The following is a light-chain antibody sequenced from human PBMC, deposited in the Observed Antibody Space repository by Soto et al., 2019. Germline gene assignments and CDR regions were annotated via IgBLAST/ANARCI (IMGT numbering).Light chain of an antibody. V-gene: IGKV3-20*01. CDR1: QSAYSSY. J-gene: IGKJ5*01. Sequence: PGDRATLSCRSSQSAYSSYLSWYQQKPGQAPRLLIYGASTRATGIPDRFSGSGSGTNFTLTVSRLEPEDYAVYYCQQYKSWPPITFGQGTRLEIK. CDR3: QQYKSWPPIT. CDR2: GAS.